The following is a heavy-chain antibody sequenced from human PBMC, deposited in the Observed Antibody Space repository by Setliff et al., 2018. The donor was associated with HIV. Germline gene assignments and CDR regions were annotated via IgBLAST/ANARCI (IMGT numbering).Heavy chain of an antibody. V-gene: IGHV1-18*01. J-gene: IGHJ3*02. CDR3: ARRKYCSGGSCYSADGAFDI. CDR1: GGTFNTYT. CDR2: INPNIGGT. D-gene: IGHD2-15*01. Sequence: ASVKVSCKASGGTFNTYTITWVRQAPGQGLEWMGWINPNIGGTNYAQKLQGRVTMTTDTSTSTAYMELRSLRSDDTAVYYCARRKYCSGGSCYSADGAFDIWGQGTMVTVSS.